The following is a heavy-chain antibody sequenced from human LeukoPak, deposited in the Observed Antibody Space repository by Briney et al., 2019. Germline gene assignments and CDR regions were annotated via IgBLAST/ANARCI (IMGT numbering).Heavy chain of an antibody. D-gene: IGHD3-3*01. V-gene: IGHV3-21*01. Sequence: GGSLRLSCAASGFTFSSYSMNWVRQAPGKGLEWVSSISSSSSYIYYADSVKGRFTISRDNAKNSLYLQMNSLRAEGTAVYYCARETGDDFWSGGGSHAFDIWGQGTMVTVSS. CDR3: ARETGDDFWSGGGSHAFDI. CDR2: ISSSSSYI. CDR1: GFTFSSYS. J-gene: IGHJ3*02.